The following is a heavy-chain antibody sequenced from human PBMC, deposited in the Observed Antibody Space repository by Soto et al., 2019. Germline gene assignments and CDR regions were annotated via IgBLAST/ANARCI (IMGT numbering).Heavy chain of an antibody. J-gene: IGHJ4*02. V-gene: IGHV3-21*01. CDR1: GFTFSSYS. D-gene: IGHD3-22*01. Sequence: GGSLRLSCAASGFTFSSYSMNWVRQAPGKGLVWVSSISSSSSYIYYADSVKGRFTISRDNAKNSLYLQMNSLRAEDTAVYYCARDSYDSSGYSTPFDYWGQGTLVTVSS. CDR3: ARDSYDSSGYSTPFDY. CDR2: ISSSSSYI.